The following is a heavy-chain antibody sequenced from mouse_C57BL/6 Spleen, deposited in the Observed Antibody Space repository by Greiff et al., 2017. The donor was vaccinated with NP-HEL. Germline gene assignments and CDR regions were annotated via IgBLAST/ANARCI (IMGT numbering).Heavy chain of an antibody. CDR3: ARLGGRNYFDY. J-gene: IGHJ2*01. Sequence: VQLQQPGAELVKPGASVKLSCKASGYTFTSYWMQWVKQRPGQGLEWIGEIDPSDSYTNYNQKFKGKATLTVDTSSSTAYMQLSSLTSEDSAVYYCARLGGRNYFDYWGQGTTLTVSS. D-gene: IGHD3-3*01. CDR1: GYTFTSYW. V-gene: IGHV1-50*01. CDR2: IDPSDSYT.